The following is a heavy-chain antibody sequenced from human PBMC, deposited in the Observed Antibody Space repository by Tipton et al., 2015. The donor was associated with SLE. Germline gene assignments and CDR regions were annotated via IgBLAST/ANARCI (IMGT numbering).Heavy chain of an antibody. CDR3: AREEANYYDSSHAFDI. V-gene: IGHV4-59*01. J-gene: IGHJ3*02. Sequence: TLSLTCAVYGGSFSGYYWSWIRQPPGKGLEWIGYIYYSGSTNYNPSLKSRVTISEDTSKNQFSLKLSSVTAADTAVYYCAREEANYYDSSHAFDIWGQGTVVTVSS. D-gene: IGHD3-22*01. CDR2: IYYSGST. CDR1: GGSFSGYY.